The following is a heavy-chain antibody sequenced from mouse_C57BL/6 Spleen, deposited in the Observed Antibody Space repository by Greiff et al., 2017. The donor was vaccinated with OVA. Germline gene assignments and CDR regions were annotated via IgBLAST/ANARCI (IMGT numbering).Heavy chain of an antibody. J-gene: IGHJ4*01. D-gene: IGHD2-4*01. CDR2: INPSTGGT. Sequence: EVQLQQSGPELVKPGASVKISCKASGYSFTGYYMNWVKQSPEKSLEWIGEINPSTGGTTYNQKFKAKATLTVDKSSSTAYMQLKSLTSEDSAVYYCARLDDYDYYAMDDWGQGTSVTVSS. CDR1: GYSFTGYY. CDR3: ARLDDYDYYAMDD. V-gene: IGHV1-42*01.